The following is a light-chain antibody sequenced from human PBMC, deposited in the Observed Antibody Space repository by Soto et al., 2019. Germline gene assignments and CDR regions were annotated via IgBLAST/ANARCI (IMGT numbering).Light chain of an antibody. CDR2: GAS. CDR1: QGINNY. J-gene: IGKJ5*01. V-gene: IGKV1-9*01. Sequence: IQLTQTPSSLSGSVVDRVTITSRDSQGINNYVAWYQQKPGKAPKLLIYGASTLQSGVPSRFSGSGFGTDFTLTISSLQPEDVATYYCQQADTFPINCGQGTRPEN. CDR3: QQADTFPIN.